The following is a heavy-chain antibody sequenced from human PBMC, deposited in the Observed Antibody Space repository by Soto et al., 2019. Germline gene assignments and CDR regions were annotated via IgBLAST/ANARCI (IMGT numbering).Heavy chain of an antibody. CDR1: GYSFAGYW. Sequence: PGASLKISCKGSGYSFAGYWITWVRQKPGKGLEWMGRIDPSDSQTYYSPSFRGHVTISATKSITTGFLQCSSLRASDTAMYYCARQIYDADTGPNFQYYFDSWGQGTPVTVSS. D-gene: IGHD5-18*01. V-gene: IGHV5-10-1*01. CDR3: ARQIYDADTGPNFQYYFDS. CDR2: IDPSDSQT. J-gene: IGHJ4*02.